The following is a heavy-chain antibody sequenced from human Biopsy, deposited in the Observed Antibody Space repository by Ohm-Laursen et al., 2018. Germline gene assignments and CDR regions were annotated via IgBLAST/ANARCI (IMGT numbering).Heavy chain of an antibody. D-gene: IGHD3-22*01. V-gene: IGHV1-69*06. CDR2: SIPFFNTA. CDR3: ARFPLGAYDDSGSYRAVEHWYFDL. Sequence: VASVKVSCKASGGTFTNHAVGWVRQAPGQGLEWVGSSIPFFNTANYADKFQGRVTLTADKSTTTAYMELSSLRSEDTAIYYCARFPLGAYDDSGSYRAVEHWYFDLWGRGTLVTVSS. CDR1: GGTFTNHA. J-gene: IGHJ2*01.